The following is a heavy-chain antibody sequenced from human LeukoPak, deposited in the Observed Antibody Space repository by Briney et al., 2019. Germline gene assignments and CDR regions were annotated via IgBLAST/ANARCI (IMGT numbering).Heavy chain of an antibody. V-gene: IGHV3-33*01. D-gene: IGHD5-24*01. CDR3: AREWLQWEPYFDY. CDR1: GFTPSRSI. J-gene: IGHJ4*02. CDR2: IWYDGSKK. Sequence: QTGGSPRLSCAPPGFTPSRSITHSVPHAPHKGLERVSDIWYDGSKKYYAASVKGRFTISRDNSKNTLYLQMNSLRAEDTAVYYCAREWLQWEPYFDYWGQGTLVTVSS.